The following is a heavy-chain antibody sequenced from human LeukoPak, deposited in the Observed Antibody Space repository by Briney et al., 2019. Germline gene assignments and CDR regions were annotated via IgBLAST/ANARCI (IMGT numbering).Heavy chain of an antibody. CDR1: AASISRYY. J-gene: IGHJ4*02. CDR3: AREYHYYDTRGYYYFDY. V-gene: IGHV4-59*01. Sequence: SETLSLTCSVSAASISRYYWSWIRQPPGKGLEWIGYIYYSGSTNYNPSLKSRVTMSLDTSRNQFSLKLSSVTAADTAVYYCAREYHYYDTRGYYYFDYWGRGTLVTVSS. D-gene: IGHD3-22*01. CDR2: IYYSGST.